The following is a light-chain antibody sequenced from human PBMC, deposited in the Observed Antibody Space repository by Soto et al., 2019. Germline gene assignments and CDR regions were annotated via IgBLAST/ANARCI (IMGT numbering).Light chain of an antibody. Sequence: DVVLTQTPRSLPVTPGQPASISCKSSQSLLYSDGRTYVYWYLQKPGQPPQLLIHEVSNRFSGVPDRLSGSGSGKDFTLKISRVEAEDVGVYYCMQSIQLPITFGGGNNVEIK. CDR1: QSLLYSDGRTY. CDR3: MQSIQLPIT. J-gene: IGKJ4*01. CDR2: EVS. V-gene: IGKV2D-29*01.